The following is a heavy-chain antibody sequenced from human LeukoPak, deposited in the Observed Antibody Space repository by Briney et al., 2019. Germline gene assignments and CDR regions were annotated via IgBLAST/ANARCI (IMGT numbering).Heavy chain of an antibody. CDR1: GGSISSYY. J-gene: IGHJ2*01. CDR2: IYYSGST. V-gene: IGHV4-59*01. D-gene: IGHD2-2*01. CDR3: ARVRYCSSTSCYRYFDL. Sequence: SETLSLTCTVSGGSISSYYWGWIRQPPGKGLEWIGYIYYSGSTHYNPSLKSRVTISVDTSKNQFSQKLSSVTAADTAVYYCARVRYCSSTSCYRYFDLWARGNLVTVSS.